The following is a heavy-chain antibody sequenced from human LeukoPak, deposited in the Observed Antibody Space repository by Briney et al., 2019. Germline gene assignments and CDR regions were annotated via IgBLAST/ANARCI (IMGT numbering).Heavy chain of an antibody. CDR2: ISSSGSTI. J-gene: IGHJ4*02. Sequence: GGSLRLSCAASGFTFSDYYMSLIRQAPGKGLEWVSYISSSGSTIYYADSVKGRFTISRDNAKNSLYLQMNSLRAEDTAVYYCNSDAGYDSRWYNWWGQGTLVTVSS. V-gene: IGHV3-11*01. D-gene: IGHD1-20*01. CDR1: GFTFSDYY. CDR3: NSDAGYDSRWYNW.